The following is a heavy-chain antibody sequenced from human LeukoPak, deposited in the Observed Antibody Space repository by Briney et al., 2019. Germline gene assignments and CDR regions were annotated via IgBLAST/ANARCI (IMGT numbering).Heavy chain of an antibody. Sequence: ASVKVSCKASGYTFTSYDINWVRQATGQGLEWMGWMNPNSVNTGYAQKFQGRVTMTRNTSISTAYMELSSLRSEDTAVYYCARGTPAERYFDWNNWFDPWGQGTLVTVSS. CDR3: ARGTPAERYFDWNNWFDP. D-gene: IGHD3-9*01. CDR2: MNPNSVNT. V-gene: IGHV1-8*01. J-gene: IGHJ5*02. CDR1: GYTFTSYD.